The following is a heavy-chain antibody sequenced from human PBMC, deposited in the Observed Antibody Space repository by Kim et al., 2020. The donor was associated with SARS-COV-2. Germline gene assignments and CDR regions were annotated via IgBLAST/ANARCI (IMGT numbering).Heavy chain of an antibody. J-gene: IGHJ4*02. Sequence: GGSLRLSCAASGFTFSDYWMTWVRQAPGKGLEWVANIKGDGSEKNYVDSVKGRFTISRDNAKNSVDLQMNSLRGDDTGIYYCARNYGGESPHRAQGTLVT. CDR2: IKGDGSEK. V-gene: IGHV3-7*01. CDR3: ARNYGGESPH. CDR1: GFTFSDYW. D-gene: IGHD3-10*01.